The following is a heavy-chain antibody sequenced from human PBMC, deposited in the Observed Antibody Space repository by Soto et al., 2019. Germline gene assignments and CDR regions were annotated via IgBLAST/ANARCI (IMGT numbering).Heavy chain of an antibody. J-gene: IGHJ4*02. Sequence: QVQLQESGPGLVKPSQTMSLTCTVSGGSISTGGYFRSWIRQLPGMGLEWIGYIYNSGSTYYNPSLRSRVAISVDTSKNQFALELSSVTAADTAVYYCAREKDLGGNYFEYWGVGAMVTVSS. CDR2: IYNSGST. CDR1: GGSISTGGYF. CDR3: AREKDLGGNYFEY. V-gene: IGHV4-31*03.